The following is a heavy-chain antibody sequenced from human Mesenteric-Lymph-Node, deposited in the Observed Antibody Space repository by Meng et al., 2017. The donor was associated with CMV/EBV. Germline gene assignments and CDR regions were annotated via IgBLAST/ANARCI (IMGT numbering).Heavy chain of an antibody. CDR3: AREILEWLALDY. CDR2: ISHSTSTI. D-gene: IGHD3-3*01. CDR1: GFTFSSYN. Sequence: GGSLRLSCAASGFTFSSYNMNWVRQTPGKGLEWVSYISHSTSTIYYADSVKGRFVISRDNSKNTLYLQMNSLRAEDTAVYYCAREILEWLALDYWGQGTLVTVSS. J-gene: IGHJ4*02. V-gene: IGHV3-48*01.